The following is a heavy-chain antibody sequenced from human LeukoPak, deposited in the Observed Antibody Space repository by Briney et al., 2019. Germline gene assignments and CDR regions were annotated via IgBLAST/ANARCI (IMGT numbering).Heavy chain of an antibody. CDR2: INPNSGGT. D-gene: IGHD3-16*02. CDR3: ARESLMITFGGVIAPDAFDI. CDR1: GYTFTGYY. J-gene: IGHJ3*02. Sequence: GASVKVSCKASGYTFTGYYMHWVRQAPGQGLEWMGWINPNSGGTNYAQKFQGWVTMTRDTSISTAYMELSRLRSDDTAVYYCARESLMITFGGVIAPDAFDIWGQGTMVTVSS. V-gene: IGHV1-2*04.